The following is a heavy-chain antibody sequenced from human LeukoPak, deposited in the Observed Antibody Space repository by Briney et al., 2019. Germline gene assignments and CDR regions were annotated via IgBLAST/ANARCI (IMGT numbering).Heavy chain of an antibody. CDR2: ISSSSSYM. J-gene: IGHJ4*02. D-gene: IGHD2-15*01. V-gene: IGHV3-21*01. Sequence: SGGSLRLSCTASEFTFSSYSMNWVRQDPGKGLEWVSSISSSSSYMYYADSVKGRFTISRDNAKNSLYLQMNSLRAEDTAVYYCARGNSCSGGSCSYYFDYWGQGTLVTVSS. CDR3: ARGNSCSGGSCSYYFDY. CDR1: EFTFSSYS.